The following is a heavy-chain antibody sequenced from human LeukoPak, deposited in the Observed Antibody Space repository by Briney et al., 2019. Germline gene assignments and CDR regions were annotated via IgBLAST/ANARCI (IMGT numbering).Heavy chain of an antibody. D-gene: IGHD5-12*01. J-gene: IGHJ4*02. Sequence: SETLSLTCAVSGGSISSSNWWSWVRQPPGKGLEWIGEIYHSGSTNYNPSLKSRVTISVDKSKNQFSLKLSSVTAADTAVYYCARMSSGYDLYYFDYWGQGTLVTVSS. CDR3: ARMSSGYDLYYFDY. CDR1: GGSISSSNW. V-gene: IGHV4-4*02. CDR2: IYHSGST.